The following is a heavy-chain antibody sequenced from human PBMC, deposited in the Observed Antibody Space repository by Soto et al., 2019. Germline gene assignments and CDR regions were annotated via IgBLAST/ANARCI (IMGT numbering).Heavy chain of an antibody. D-gene: IGHD2-2*01. CDR3: ARDKGCSSTSCYFYYYYGMDV. CDR2: ISSSSSYI. CDR1: GFTFSSYS. J-gene: IGHJ6*02. Sequence: PGGSLRLSCVASGFTFSSYSMNWVRQAPGKGREWVSSISSSSSYIYYADSVKGRFTISRDNAKNSLYLQMNSLRAEDTAVYYCARDKGCSSTSCYFYYYYGMDVWGQGTTVTVSS. V-gene: IGHV3-21*01.